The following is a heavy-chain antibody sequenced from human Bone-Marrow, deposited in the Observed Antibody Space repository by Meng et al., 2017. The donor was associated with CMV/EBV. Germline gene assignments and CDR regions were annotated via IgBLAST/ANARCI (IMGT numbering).Heavy chain of an antibody. D-gene: IGHD1-26*01. CDR3: ARGNKLPFYYYGMDV. V-gene: IGHV3-30*03. CDR1: GFRFDDYG. Sequence: GGSLRLSCVASGFRFDDYGMTWVRQAPGKGLEWVAVISYDGSNKYYADSVKGRFTISRDNSKNTLYLQMNSLRAEDTAVYYCARGNKLPFYYYGMDVWGQGTTVTVSS. CDR2: ISYDGSNK. J-gene: IGHJ6*02.